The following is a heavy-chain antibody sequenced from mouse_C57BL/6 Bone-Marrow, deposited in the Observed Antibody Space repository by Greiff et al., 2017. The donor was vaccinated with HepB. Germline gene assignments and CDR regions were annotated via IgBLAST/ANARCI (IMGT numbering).Heavy chain of an antibody. CDR1: GYSITSGYY. CDR3: AREPAQATVPYYFDY. J-gene: IGHJ2*01. V-gene: IGHV3-6*01. Sequence: EVQLVESGPGLVKPSQSLSLTCSVTGYSITSGYYWNWIRQFPGNKLEWMGYISYDGSNNYNPSLKNRISITLDTSKNQFFLKLNSVTTEDTATYYCAREPAQATVPYYFDYWGQGTTLTVSS. CDR2: ISYDGSN. D-gene: IGHD3-2*02.